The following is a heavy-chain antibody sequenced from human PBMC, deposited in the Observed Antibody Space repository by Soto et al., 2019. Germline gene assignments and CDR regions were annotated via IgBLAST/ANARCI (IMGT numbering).Heavy chain of an antibody. Sequence: QVQLVQSGAEVKKPGSSVKVSCKASGGTFSSYAISWVRQAPGQGLEWMGGIIPIFGTANYAQKFQGRVTTTADESTSTAYMELSSLRSEDTAVYYCARHEWGCGGDCYSADYWGQGTLVTVSS. CDR3: ARHEWGCGGDCYSADY. J-gene: IGHJ4*02. V-gene: IGHV1-69*12. CDR2: IIPIFGTA. CDR1: GGTFSSYA. D-gene: IGHD2-21*02.